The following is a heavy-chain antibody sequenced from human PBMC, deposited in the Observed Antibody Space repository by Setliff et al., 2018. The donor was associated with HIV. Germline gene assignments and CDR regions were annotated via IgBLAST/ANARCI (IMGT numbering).Heavy chain of an antibody. V-gene: IGHV5-51*01. CDR2: IYPGDSVT. J-gene: IGHJ4*02. D-gene: IGHD1-26*01. Sequence: HGESLKISCRASGYTFTNYWNGWVRQMPGRGLEWIGVIYPGDSVTRYRPSFQGQVSISADTSITTAYLQWSSLKASDTAIYYCTTRRRAPGTESLEAYWGQGTLVTVSS. CDR1: GYTFTNYW. CDR3: TTRRRAPGTESLEAY.